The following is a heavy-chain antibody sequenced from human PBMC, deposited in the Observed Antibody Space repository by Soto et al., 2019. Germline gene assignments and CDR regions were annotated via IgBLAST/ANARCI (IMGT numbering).Heavy chain of an antibody. CDR2: ISSSSSYI. CDR1: GFTFSSYS. V-gene: IGHV3-21*01. CDR3: ARDRCSSTSCPVDY. D-gene: IGHD2-2*01. J-gene: IGHJ4*02. Sequence: GGSLRLSCAASGFTFSSYSMNWVRQAPGKGLEWVSSISSSSSYIYYADSVKGRFTISRDNAKNSLYLQMNSLRAEDTAVYYCARDRCSSTSCPVDYWGQGTLVTVSS.